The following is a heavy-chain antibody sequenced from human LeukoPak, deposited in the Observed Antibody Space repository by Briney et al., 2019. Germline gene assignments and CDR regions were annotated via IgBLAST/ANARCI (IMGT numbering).Heavy chain of an antibody. V-gene: IGHV3-23*01. CDR3: AKDLRRYCSSTSCYHGY. D-gene: IGHD2-2*01. Sequence: GGSLRLSCAASGFTFSSYAMSWVRQAPGKGLEWVSAISGSGGSTYYADSVKGRFTISRDNSKNTLYLQMNSLRAEGTAVYYCAKDLRRYCSSTSCYHGYWGQGTLVTVSS. J-gene: IGHJ4*02. CDR1: GFTFSSYA. CDR2: ISGSGGST.